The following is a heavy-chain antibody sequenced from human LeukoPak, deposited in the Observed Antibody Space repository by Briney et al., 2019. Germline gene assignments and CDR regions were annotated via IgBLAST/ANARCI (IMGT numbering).Heavy chain of an antibody. J-gene: IGHJ4*02. V-gene: IGHV3-15*07. Sequence: GGSLRLSCAASGFTFTNAWMNWVRQAPGKGLEWVGRIKSKTDGGTTDYAAPVKGRFTISRDDSKNTLYLQMNSLKTEDIAVYYCTTTPTKYYDFWSAYNDYWGQGTLVTVSS. D-gene: IGHD3-3*01. CDR1: GFTFTNAW. CDR3: TTTPTKYYDFWSAYNDY. CDR2: IKSKTDGGTT.